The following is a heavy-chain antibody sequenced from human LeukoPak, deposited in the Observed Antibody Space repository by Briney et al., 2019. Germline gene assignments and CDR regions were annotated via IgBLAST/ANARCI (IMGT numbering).Heavy chain of an antibody. CDR2: IYTSGST. J-gene: IGHJ5*02. CDR1: GGSISSYY. Sequence: SETLSLTCTVSGGSISSYYWSWIRQPAGKGLEWIARIYTSGSTNYNPSLKSRVTISVDTSKNQFSLKLSSVTAADTAVYYCARDLSKGDYEPWGQGTLVTVSS. D-gene: IGHD4-17*01. CDR3: ARDLSKGDYEP. V-gene: IGHV4-4*07.